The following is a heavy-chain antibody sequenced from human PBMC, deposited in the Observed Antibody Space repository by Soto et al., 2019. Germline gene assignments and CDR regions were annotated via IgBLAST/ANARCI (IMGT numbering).Heavy chain of an antibody. CDR2: IYYSGTT. CDR1: GGSVNNGSYY. J-gene: IGHJ4*02. V-gene: IGHV4-61*01. CDR3: ARNSRGYKSGYYFDY. Sequence: QVQLQESGPGLVKPSETLSLTCTVSGGSVNNGSYYWSWIRQPPGKGLEWIGYIYYSGTTNYNPSLKRRVTISVDTSKNQFSLKVRSVTAADTAVYYCARNSRGYKSGYYFDYWGQGTLVTVSS. D-gene: IGHD5-18*01.